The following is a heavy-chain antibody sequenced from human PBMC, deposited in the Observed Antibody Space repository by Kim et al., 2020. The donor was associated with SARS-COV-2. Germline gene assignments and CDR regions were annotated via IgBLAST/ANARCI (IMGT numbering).Heavy chain of an antibody. J-gene: IGHJ6*02. CDR3: AKVYRGITIFGVVITGDYYYYGMDV. Sequence: AGSLRLSCAASGFTFSSYAMSWVRQAPGKGLEWVSAISGSGGSTYYADSVKGRFTISRDNSKNTLYLQMNSLRAEDTAVYYCAKVYRGITIFGVVITGDYYYYGMDVWGQGTTVTVFS. V-gene: IGHV3-23*01. CDR2: ISGSGGST. CDR1: GFTFSSYA. D-gene: IGHD3-3*01.